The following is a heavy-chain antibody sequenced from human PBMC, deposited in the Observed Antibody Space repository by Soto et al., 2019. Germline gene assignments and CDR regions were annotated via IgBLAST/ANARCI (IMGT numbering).Heavy chain of an antibody. V-gene: IGHV4-59*01. CDR3: ARARYYGAKNDF. CDR2: IYSSGST. J-gene: IGHJ4*02. Sequence: SETLSLTCTVSGDSISGYYCSWIRQPPGKRPEWLGCIYSSGSTKYNPSLRSRVTLSIDTPRSQFSLRLNSVTAADTAVYYCARARYYGAKNDFWGQGTRVTVSS. CDR1: GDSISGYY. D-gene: IGHD1-26*01.